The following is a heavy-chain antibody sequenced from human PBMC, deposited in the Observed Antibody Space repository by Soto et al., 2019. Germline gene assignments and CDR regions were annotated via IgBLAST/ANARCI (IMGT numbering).Heavy chain of an antibody. Sequence: GGSLRLSCAASGFTFSSYGMHWVRQAPGKGLEWVAVIWYDGSNKYYADSVKGRFTISRDNSKNTLYLQMNSLRSEDTAVYYCARGDSSSWYLTGGYYYGMDVWGQGTTVTVSS. J-gene: IGHJ6*02. D-gene: IGHD6-13*01. V-gene: IGHV3-33*01. CDR2: IWYDGSNK. CDR3: ARGDSSSWYLTGGYYYGMDV. CDR1: GFTFSSYG.